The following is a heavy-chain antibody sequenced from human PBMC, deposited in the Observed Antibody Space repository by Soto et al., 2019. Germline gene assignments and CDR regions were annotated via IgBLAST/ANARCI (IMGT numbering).Heavy chain of an antibody. V-gene: IGHV4-59*08. CDR2: IYYSGST. J-gene: IGHJ2*01. CDR1: GGSISSYY. D-gene: IGHD2-15*01. CDR3: ARQILYCSGGSCYYYWYFDL. Sequence: QVQLQESGPGLVKPSETLSLTCTVSGGSISSYYWSWIRQPPGKGLEWIGYIYYSGSTNYNPSLKSRVTISVATSKNQFSLKLSSVTAADTAVYYCARQILYCSGGSCYYYWYFDLWGRGTLVTVSS.